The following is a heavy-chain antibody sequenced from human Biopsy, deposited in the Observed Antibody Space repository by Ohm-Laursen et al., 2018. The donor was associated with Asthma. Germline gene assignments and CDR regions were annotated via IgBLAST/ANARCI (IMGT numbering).Heavy chain of an antibody. D-gene: IGHD7-27*01. J-gene: IGHJ4*02. V-gene: IGHV3-74*01. CDR2: IKSDGSST. CDR3: ASELGIGY. CDR1: GFTFSTSW. Sequence: GSLRLSCAAPGFTFSTSWMTWVRQAPGKGLVWVSNIKSDGSSTSYADSVKGRFTISRDNAKHTVYLQMNNLRAEDTAVYYCASELGIGYWGQGILVTVSS.